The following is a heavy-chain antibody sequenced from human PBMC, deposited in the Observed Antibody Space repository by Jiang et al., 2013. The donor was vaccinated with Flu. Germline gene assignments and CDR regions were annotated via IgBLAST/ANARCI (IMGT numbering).Heavy chain of an antibody. D-gene: IGHD3-9*01. J-gene: IGHJ4*02. Sequence: PGLVKPSETLSLTCTVSGGSISSSSYYWGWIRQPPGKGLEWIGSIYYSGSTYYNPSLKSRVTISVDTSKNQFSLKLSSVTAADTAVYYCAREAGYPSYIDYWGQGTLVTVSS. CDR2: IYYSGST. V-gene: IGHV4-39*07. CDR1: GGSISSSSYY. CDR3: AREAGYPSYIDY.